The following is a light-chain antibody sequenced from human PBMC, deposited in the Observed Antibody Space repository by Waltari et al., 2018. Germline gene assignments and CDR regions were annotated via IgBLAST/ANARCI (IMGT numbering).Light chain of an antibody. J-gene: IGLJ2*01. CDR1: SSDVGGYNY. V-gene: IGLV2-11*01. Sequence: QSPLTQPRSVSGSPGQSVTISCTGTSSDVGGYNYVSWYQQHPGKAPKLMIYDVSKRPSGVPDRFSGSKSGNTASLTISGLQAEDEADYYCCSYAGSYTPVVFGGGTKLTVL. CDR3: CSYAGSYTPVV. CDR2: DVS.